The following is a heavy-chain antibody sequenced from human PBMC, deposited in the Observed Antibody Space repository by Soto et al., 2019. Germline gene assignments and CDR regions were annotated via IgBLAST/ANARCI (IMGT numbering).Heavy chain of an antibody. J-gene: IGHJ4*02. D-gene: IGHD5-12*01. CDR3: ARRLVATSFYFDS. CDR1: GGSISSSSNY. V-gene: IGHV4-39*01. Sequence: PSETLSLTCTVSGGSISSSSNYWGWFRQPPGKGLEWIGSIYSGGSTYYNPSLKSRVTISVDTSKNQFSLKLSSVTAADTAVYYCARRLVATSFYFDSWGQGTLVTVS. CDR2: IYSGGST.